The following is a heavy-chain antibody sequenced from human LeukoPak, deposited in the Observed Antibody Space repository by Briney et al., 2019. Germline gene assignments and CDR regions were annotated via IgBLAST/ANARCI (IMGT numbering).Heavy chain of an antibody. CDR1: GFTVSSNE. V-gene: IGHV3-7*01. CDR2: IKQDGSEK. D-gene: IGHD2-21*01. Sequence: GGSLRLSCAASGFTVSSNEMSWVRQAPGKGLEWVANIKQDGSEKYYVDSVKGRFTISKDNAKNSLYLQMNSLRVEDTAVYYCARVVFPSRVSDYWGQGTLVTVSS. J-gene: IGHJ4*02. CDR3: ARVVFPSRVSDY.